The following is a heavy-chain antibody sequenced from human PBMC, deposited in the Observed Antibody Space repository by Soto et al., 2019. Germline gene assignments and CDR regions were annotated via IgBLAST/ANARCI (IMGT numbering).Heavy chain of an antibody. V-gene: IGHV1-24*01. CDR1: GYTLTELS. Sequence: ASVKVSSKVSGYTLTELSMHWVRQAPGKELEWMGGFDTEDGETIYAQKFQGRVTMTEDISKDTVYMELSSLRSEDASVYYCAALVRSGWFYFDYWGEGGLVTGS. J-gene: IGHJ4*02. D-gene: IGHD6-19*01. CDR2: FDTEDGET. CDR3: AALVRSGWFYFDY.